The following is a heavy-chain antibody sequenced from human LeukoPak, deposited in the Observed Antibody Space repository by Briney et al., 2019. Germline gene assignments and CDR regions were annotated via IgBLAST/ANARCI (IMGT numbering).Heavy chain of an antibody. CDR2: INPGGGST. V-gene: IGHV1-46*01. Sequence: ASVKVSCKASGYTFTSYYMHWVRQAPGQGLEWMGIINPGGGSTSYAQKFQGRVTMTRDTSTSTVYMELSSLRPEDTAVYYCAVTGTWELLFWGQGTLVTVSS. D-gene: IGHD1-26*01. CDR1: GYTFTSYY. CDR3: AVTGTWELLF. J-gene: IGHJ4*02.